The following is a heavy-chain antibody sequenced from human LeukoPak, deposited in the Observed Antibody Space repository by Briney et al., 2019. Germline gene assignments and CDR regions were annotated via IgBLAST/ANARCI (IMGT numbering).Heavy chain of an antibody. CDR2: INAGNGNT. CDR1: GYTFTSYA. CDR3: ARDLGGYSSSKEWFDP. Sequence: EASVKVSCKASGYTFTSYAMHWVRQAPGQRLEWMGWINAGNGNTKYSQKFQGRVTITRDTSASTAYMELSSLRSEDTAVYYCARDLGGYSSSKEWFDPWGQGTLVTVSS. J-gene: IGHJ5*02. D-gene: IGHD6-13*01. V-gene: IGHV1-3*01.